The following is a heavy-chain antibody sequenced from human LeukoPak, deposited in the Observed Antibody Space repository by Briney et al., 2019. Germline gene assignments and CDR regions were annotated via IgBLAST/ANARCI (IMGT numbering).Heavy chain of an antibody. CDR2: IYYSGST. V-gene: IGHV4-59*08. D-gene: IGHD3-22*01. Sequence: SETLSLTCTVSGGSINNYYWSWIRQPPGKGLEWIGYIYYSGSTNYNPSLKRRVTISVDTSKNQFSLKLSSVTAADTAVYYCARANYYDTSGYSRGAFDIWGQGTMVTVSS. CDR3: ARANYYDTSGYSRGAFDI. J-gene: IGHJ3*02. CDR1: GGSINNYY.